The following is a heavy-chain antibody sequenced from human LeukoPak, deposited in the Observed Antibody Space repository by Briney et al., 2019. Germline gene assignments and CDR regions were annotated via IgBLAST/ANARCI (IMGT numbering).Heavy chain of an antibody. V-gene: IGHV3-23*01. D-gene: IGHD3-16*01. CDR1: GFTFSSYS. Sequence: GGSLRLSCAASGFTFSSYSMNWVRQAPGKGLEWVSAISANGANIYYADSVKGRFTISRDTSNNILFLQMNSLRAGDTAVYYCAKGGTAGGPNWFDPWGQGTLVTVSS. CDR3: AKGGTAGGPNWFDP. J-gene: IGHJ5*02. CDR2: ISANGANI.